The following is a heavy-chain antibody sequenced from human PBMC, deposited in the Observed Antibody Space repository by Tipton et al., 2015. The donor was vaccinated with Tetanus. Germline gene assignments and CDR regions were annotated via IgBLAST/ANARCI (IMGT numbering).Heavy chain of an antibody. D-gene: IGHD3-10*01. J-gene: IGHJ5*02. CDR3: ARLPNHYSASGST. Sequence: QLVQSGAEVKKPGESLKISCKVSGHNSRSYWVSWVRQMPGKGLEWMGIIYPGDSDATYNPSFQGQVTISADRSISTAYLQWTSLKPSDTAIYFCARLPNHYSASGSTWGQGTLVTVSS. V-gene: IGHV5-51*01. CDR1: GHNSRSYW. CDR2: IYPGDSDA.